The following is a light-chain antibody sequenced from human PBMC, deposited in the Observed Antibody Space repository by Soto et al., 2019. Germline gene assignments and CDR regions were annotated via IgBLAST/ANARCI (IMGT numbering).Light chain of an antibody. J-gene: IGKJ2*01. CDR1: QGISSY. Sequence: QLTQSPSFLSASVGDRVPITCRSSQGISSYLAWYQQKPGKAPKLLIYAASTLQSGVPSRFSGTGSPTEFTLTISSLQPEDFATYYCQQLNSYSYTFGQGTKVDIK. CDR3: QQLNSYSYT. CDR2: AAS. V-gene: IGKV1-9*01.